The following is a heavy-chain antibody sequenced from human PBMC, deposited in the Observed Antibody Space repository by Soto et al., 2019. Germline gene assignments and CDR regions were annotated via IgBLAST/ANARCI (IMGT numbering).Heavy chain of an antibody. Sequence: GGSLRLSCAASGFTFSSYAMSWVRQAPGKGLEWVSAISGSGGSTYYADSVKGRFTISRDNSKNTLYLQTNSLRAEDTAVYYCAKVLITMIVVVIPDAFDIWGQGTMVTVSS. CDR2: ISGSGGST. D-gene: IGHD3-22*01. CDR3: AKVLITMIVVVIPDAFDI. V-gene: IGHV3-23*01. J-gene: IGHJ3*02. CDR1: GFTFSSYA.